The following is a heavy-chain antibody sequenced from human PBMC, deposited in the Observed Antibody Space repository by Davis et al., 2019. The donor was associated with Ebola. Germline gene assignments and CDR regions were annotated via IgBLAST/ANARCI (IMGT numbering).Heavy chain of an antibody. D-gene: IGHD5-12*01. CDR1: GYTFTSYD. V-gene: IGHV1-46*01. J-gene: IGHJ4*02. CDR3: ARASRGYSAYEDY. CDR2: INPSGGST. Sequence: ASVKVSCKASGYTFTSYDINWVRQATGQGLEWMGIINPSGGSTSYAQKFQGRVTMTRDTSTSTVYMELSSLRSEDTAVYYCARASRGYSAYEDYWGQGTLVTVSS.